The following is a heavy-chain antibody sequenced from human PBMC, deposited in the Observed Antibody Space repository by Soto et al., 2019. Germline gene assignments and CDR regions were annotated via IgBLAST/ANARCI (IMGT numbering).Heavy chain of an antibody. Sequence: QVQLQESGPGLVKPSQTLSLTCTVSGGSISSGDYYWSWIRQPPGKGLEWIGYIYYSGSTYYNPSPTXRXTXSXXTSKNQCSLKLSSVTAADTAVYYCARAQGSGFLVSWGQGTLVTVSS. CDR1: GGSISSGDYY. V-gene: IGHV4-30-4*01. CDR2: IYYSGST. J-gene: IGHJ4*02. D-gene: IGHD3-10*01. CDR3: ARAQGSGFLVS.